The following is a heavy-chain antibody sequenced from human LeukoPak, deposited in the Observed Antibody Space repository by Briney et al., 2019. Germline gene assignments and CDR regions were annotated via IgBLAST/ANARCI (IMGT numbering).Heavy chain of an antibody. CDR2: INPSGGST. J-gene: IGHJ4*02. V-gene: IGHV1-46*01. Sequence: ASVKVSCKASGYTFTSYYMHWVRQAPGQGLEWMGIINPSGGSTSYAQKSQGRVTMTRDTSTSTVYMELSSLRSEDTAVYYCAGEAPQKRYGIDYWGQGTLVTVSS. CDR1: GYTFTSYY. D-gene: IGHD1-20*01. CDR3: AGEAPQKRYGIDY.